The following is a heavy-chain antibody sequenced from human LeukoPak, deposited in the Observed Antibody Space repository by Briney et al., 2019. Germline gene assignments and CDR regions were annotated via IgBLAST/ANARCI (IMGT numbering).Heavy chain of an antibody. CDR1: GFSLSNFG. CDR2: LSGSGGST. V-gene: IGHV3-23*01. J-gene: IGHJ4*02. CDR3: ARGVEPLAANTLAY. Sequence: GGSLILSCAASGFSLSNFGMSWVRQAPGKGLEWVSGLSGSGGSTYYPDSVKGRFTISRDNSKNTLYLQMNSLRAEDTAVYYCARGVEPLAANTLAYWGQGTLVTVSS. D-gene: IGHD1-14*01.